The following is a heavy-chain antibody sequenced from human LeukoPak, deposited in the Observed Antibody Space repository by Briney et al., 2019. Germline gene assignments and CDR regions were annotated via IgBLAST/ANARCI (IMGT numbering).Heavy chain of an antibody. D-gene: IGHD3-16*01. CDR1: GVSISSYY. J-gene: IGHJ3*02. CDR2: IYDSGNT. Sequence: SETLSLTYAVSGVSISSYYWSWIRQPPGKRLEWIGYIYDSGNTNYNPSLKSRVTMSLDTSKNQFSLKLNSVTAADTAVYHCASSYDYVPQGAFDMWGQGTMVTVSS. V-gene: IGHV4-59*13. CDR3: ASSYDYVPQGAFDM.